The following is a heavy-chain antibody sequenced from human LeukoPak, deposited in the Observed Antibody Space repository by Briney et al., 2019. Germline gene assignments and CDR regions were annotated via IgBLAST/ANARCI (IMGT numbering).Heavy chain of an antibody. V-gene: IGHV4-38-2*02. Sequence: SETLSLTCTVSGYSISSGYYWGWIRQPPGKGLEWIGSIYYSGSTYYNPSLKSRVTISVDTSKNQFSLKLSSVTAADTAVYYCARHNGSYLFDYWGQGTLVTVSS. CDR1: GYSISSGYY. D-gene: IGHD1-26*01. CDR2: IYYSGST. CDR3: ARHNGSYLFDY. J-gene: IGHJ4*02.